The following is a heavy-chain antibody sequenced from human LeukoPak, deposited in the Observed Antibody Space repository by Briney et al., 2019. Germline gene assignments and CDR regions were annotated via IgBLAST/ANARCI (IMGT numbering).Heavy chain of an antibody. J-gene: IGHJ3*02. D-gene: IGHD4-17*01. Sequence: SETLSLTCAVYGGSFSGYYWSWIRQPPGKGLEWIGEINHSGSTNYNPSLKSRVTISVDTSKNQFPLKLSSVTAADTAVYYCARGPTVIGAFDIWGQGTMVTVSS. CDR3: ARGPTVIGAFDI. V-gene: IGHV4-34*01. CDR1: GGSFSGYY. CDR2: INHSGST.